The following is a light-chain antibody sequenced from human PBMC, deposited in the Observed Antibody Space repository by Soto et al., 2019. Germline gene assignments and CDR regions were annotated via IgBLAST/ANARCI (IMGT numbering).Light chain of an antibody. CDR1: QSVSSSY. CDR2: GAS. Sequence: EIVLTKSPGTLSLSPGERATLSCRASQSVSSSYLARYQQKSGQAPRRLISGASSSATGIPVRFSGSGSGTDVTHIISRLEPEDCAAYYCQQYGSPPYPCDQETKLEIK. CDR3: QQYGSPPYP. J-gene: IGKJ2*01. V-gene: IGKV3-20*01.